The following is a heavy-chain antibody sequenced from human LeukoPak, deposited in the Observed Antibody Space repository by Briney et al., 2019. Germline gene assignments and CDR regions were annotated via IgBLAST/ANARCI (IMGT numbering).Heavy chain of an antibody. V-gene: IGHV3-23*01. CDR2: ISGSGGST. CDR1: GFTFSSYA. J-gene: IGHJ4*02. CDR3: AKDWAVVVVAARYFDY. D-gene: IGHD2-15*01. Sequence: GGSLRLSCAASGFTFSSYAMSWVRQAPGKGLEWVSAISGSGGSTYYADSVKGRFTISRDNSKNTLYLQMNSLRAEDTAVYYCAKDWAVVVVAARYFDYWGQGTPVTVSS.